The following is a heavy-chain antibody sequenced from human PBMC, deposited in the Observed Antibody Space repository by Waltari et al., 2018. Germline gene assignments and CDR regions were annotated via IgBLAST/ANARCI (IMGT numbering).Heavy chain of an antibody. CDR2: INHSGST. D-gene: IGHD2-2*01. CDR1: GGSFSGYY. CDR3: ARGWTIVVVPAVHFDY. J-gene: IGHJ4*02. Sequence: QVQLQQWGAGLLKPSETLSLTCAVYGGSFSGYYWSWIRQPPGKGLEWIGEINHSGSTNYNPSLKSRVTISVDTSKNQFSLKLSSVTAADTAVYYCARGWTIVVVPAVHFDYWGQGTLVTVSS. V-gene: IGHV4-34*01.